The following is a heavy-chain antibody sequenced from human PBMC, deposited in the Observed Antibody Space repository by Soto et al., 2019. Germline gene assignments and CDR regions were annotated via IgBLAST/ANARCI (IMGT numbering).Heavy chain of an antibody. Sequence: EVQLVESGGGLVQPGASLRLSCAASGFTVSNNYMSWVRQAPGKGLEWVSFIYSGGNTYYADSVKGRFTISRDKSKNTLYLQMNNLRVEDTALYYCTRRPGSWGQGTLVTVSS. V-gene: IGHV3-66*01. D-gene: IGHD7-27*01. CDR1: GFTVSNNY. CDR3: TRRPGS. CDR2: IYSGGNT. J-gene: IGHJ5*02.